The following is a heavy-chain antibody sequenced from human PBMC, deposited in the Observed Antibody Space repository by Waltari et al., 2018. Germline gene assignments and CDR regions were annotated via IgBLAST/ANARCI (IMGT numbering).Heavy chain of an antibody. D-gene: IGHD1-1*01. J-gene: IGHJ6*02. CDR3: ARRTTGTTLWYYAMDV. Sequence: EVQLVESGGGLVQPGGSLRLSCAASGFIFSAYWMTWVRQAPEKGLEWVANIKQYGSEKYYVDSVKGRFTISRDDAKNSVYLQMNSLRVEDTAVYYCARRTTGTTLWYYAMDVWGQGTTVTVSS. V-gene: IGHV3-7*03. CDR2: IKQYGSEK. CDR1: GFIFSAYW.